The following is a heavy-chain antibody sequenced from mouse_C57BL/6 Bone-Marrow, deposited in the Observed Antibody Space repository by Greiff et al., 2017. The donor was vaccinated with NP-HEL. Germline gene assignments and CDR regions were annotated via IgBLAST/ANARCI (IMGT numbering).Heavy chain of an antibody. V-gene: IGHV1-81*01. D-gene: IGHD1-1*02. CDR3: ARSGGTKFAY. CDR2: IYPRSGNT. Sequence: QVQLKESGAELARPGASVKLSCKASGYTFTSSGISWVQQRTGQGLVWIGEIYPRSGNTYYNEKIKGKATLTSDKSSSTAYMELRSLTSEDSAVYFCARSGGTKFAYWGQGTLVTVSA. J-gene: IGHJ3*01. CDR1: GYTFTSSG.